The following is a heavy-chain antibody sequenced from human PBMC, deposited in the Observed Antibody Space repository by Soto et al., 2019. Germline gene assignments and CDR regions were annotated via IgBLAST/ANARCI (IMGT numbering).Heavy chain of an antibody. CDR3: ARTTVTGTIYYFDP. V-gene: IGHV1-2*02. J-gene: IGHJ4*02. CDR2: VIPNSGDT. Sequence: VASVKVSCKASGYTFTDYFIQWVRQAPGQGLEWMGWVIPNSGDTKYAQRFQGRVTMTRDTSINTAYMELSKLTSDDTAVYYCARTTVTGTIYYFDPWGQGTLVTVSS. CDR1: GYTFTDYF. D-gene: IGHD4-17*01.